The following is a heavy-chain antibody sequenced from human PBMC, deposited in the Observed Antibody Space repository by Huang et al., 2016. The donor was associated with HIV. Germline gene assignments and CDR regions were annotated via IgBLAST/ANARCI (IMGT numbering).Heavy chain of an antibody. Sequence: QVQLVQSGPEVKKPGASVKFSCQTSGYIFSNYDINWVRQDPGQGLQWMGRLNPNSGKTAYGQNFQGRVTLTRSTSTSTGYMVLNSLTSQDTAVYYCASLTSGWYQDYWGQGTLVTVSS. CDR1: GYIFSNYD. V-gene: IGHV1-8*01. CDR2: LNPNSGKT. D-gene: IGHD6-19*01. CDR3: ASLTSGWYQDY. J-gene: IGHJ4*02.